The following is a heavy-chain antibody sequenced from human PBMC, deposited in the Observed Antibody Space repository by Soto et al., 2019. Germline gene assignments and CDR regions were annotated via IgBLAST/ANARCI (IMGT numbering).Heavy chain of an antibody. CDR3: ARNRGYYVTDY. CDR1: GASITSHY. CDR2: MFYGGTA. Sequence: ASETLSLTCNVSGASITSHYWTWIRQSPGKGLEWIGYMFYGGTANYNPSLRGRVTISLDTSKNQFSLKLSSVTAADTSVYYCARNRGYYVTDYWGQGTLVTVSS. V-gene: IGHV4-59*08. J-gene: IGHJ4*02. D-gene: IGHD1-26*01.